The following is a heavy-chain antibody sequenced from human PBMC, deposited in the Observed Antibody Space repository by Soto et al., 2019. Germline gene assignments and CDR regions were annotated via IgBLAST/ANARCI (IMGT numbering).Heavy chain of an antibody. Sequence: SETLSLTCTVSGGSISSYYWSWIRQPPGKGLEWIGYIYYSGSTNYNPSLKSRVTISVDTSKNQFSLKLSSVTAADTAVYYCARGDNWTGIHFDYWGQGTTVTVS. J-gene: IGHJ4*02. CDR3: ARGDNWTGIHFDY. CDR2: IYYSGST. CDR1: GGSISSYY. D-gene: IGHD1-20*01. V-gene: IGHV4-59*01.